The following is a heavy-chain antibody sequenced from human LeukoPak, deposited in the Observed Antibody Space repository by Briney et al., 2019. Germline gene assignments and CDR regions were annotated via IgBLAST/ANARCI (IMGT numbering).Heavy chain of an antibody. D-gene: IGHD6-13*01. CDR1: GFTFSSYG. J-gene: IGHJ6*02. V-gene: IGHV3-33*01. Sequence: GGSLRLSCAASGFTFSSYGMHWVRQAPGKGQEWVAVIWYDGSNKYYADSVKGRFTISRDNSKNTLYLQMNSLRAEDTAVYYCARELVFYYYYGMDVWGQGTTVTVSS. CDR2: IWYDGSNK. CDR3: ARELVFYYYYGMDV.